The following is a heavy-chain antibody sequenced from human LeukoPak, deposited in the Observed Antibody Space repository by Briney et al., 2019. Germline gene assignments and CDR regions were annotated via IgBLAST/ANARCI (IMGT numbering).Heavy chain of an antibody. J-gene: IGHJ4*02. D-gene: IGHD4-17*01. V-gene: IGHV3-33*06. CDR3: AKENHDYGDPELFDY. CDR2: IWYDGSNK. CDR1: GFTFSSYG. Sequence: PGGSLRLSCAASGFTFSSYGMHWVRQAPGKGLEWVAVIWYDGSNKYYADSVKGRFTISRDNSKNTLYLQMNSLRAEDTAVYYCAKENHDYGDPELFDYWGQGTLVTVSS.